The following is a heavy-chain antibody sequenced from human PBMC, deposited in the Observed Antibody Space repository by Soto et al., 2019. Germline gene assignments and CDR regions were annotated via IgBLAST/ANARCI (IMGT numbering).Heavy chain of an antibody. Sequence: GGSLRLSCAASGFTFSSYGMHWVRQAPGKGLEWVAVISYDGSNKYYADSVKGRFTISRDNSKNTLYLQMNSLRAEDTAVYYCAKAPYSSGIFDYWGPGTLVTVSS. CDR1: GFTFSSYG. CDR2: ISYDGSNK. D-gene: IGHD6-19*01. V-gene: IGHV3-30*18. J-gene: IGHJ4*02. CDR3: AKAPYSSGIFDY.